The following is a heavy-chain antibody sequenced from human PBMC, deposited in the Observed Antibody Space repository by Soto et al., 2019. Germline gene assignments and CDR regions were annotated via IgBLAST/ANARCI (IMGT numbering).Heavy chain of an antibody. CDR3: ARQGAALRDYYYGMDV. D-gene: IGHD6-25*01. CDR1: GGTFSSYA. CDR2: IIPIFGTA. V-gene: IGHV1-69*12. J-gene: IGHJ6*02. Sequence: QVQLVQSGAEVKKPGSSVKVSCKASGGTFSSYAISWVRQAPGQGLEWMGGIIPIFGTANYAQKVQGRVTITADESTSTAYLELSRLRSEDTAVYYCARQGAALRDYYYGMDVWGQGTTVTVSS.